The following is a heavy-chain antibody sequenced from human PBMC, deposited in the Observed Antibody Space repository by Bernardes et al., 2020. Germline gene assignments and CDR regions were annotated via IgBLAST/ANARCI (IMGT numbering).Heavy chain of an antibody. Sequence: ASVKVTCKASGYTFTSYGISWVRQAPGPGLEWMGWISAYNGNTNYAQKLQGRVPMTTDTSTSTAYMELRSLRSDDTAVYYCARAPIAAAVTYYYYYGMDVWGQGTTVTVSS. J-gene: IGHJ6*02. D-gene: IGHD6-13*01. V-gene: IGHV1-18*01. CDR2: ISAYNGNT. CDR1: GYTFTSYG. CDR3: ARAPIAAAVTYYYYYGMDV.